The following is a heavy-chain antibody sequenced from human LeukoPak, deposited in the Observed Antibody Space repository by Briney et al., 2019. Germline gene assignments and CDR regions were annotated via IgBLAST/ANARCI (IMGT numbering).Heavy chain of an antibody. CDR2: ISWNSGSI. CDR1: GFTFDDYA. D-gene: IGHD1-26*01. V-gene: IGHV3-9*01. CDR3: AKSAAPKVGATYDY. Sequence: GGSLRLSCAASGFTFDDYAMHWVRQAPGKGLEWVSGISWNSGSIGYADSVKGRFTISRDNAKNSLYLQMNSLRAEDTALYYCAKSAAPKVGATYDYWGQGTLVTVSS. J-gene: IGHJ4*02.